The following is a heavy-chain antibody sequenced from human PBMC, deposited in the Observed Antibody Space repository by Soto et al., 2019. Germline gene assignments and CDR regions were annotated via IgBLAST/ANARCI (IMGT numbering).Heavy chain of an antibody. J-gene: IGHJ4*02. CDR1: GYSFTRHH. D-gene: IGHD2-8*01. V-gene: IGHV1-46*03. CDR2: INPNGGST. CDR3: ARERDDTNGFYYFGY. Sequence: QVQLVQSGAEVRKPGASVNVSCKASGYSFTRHHMHWVRQAPGQGLEWMGIINPNGGSTSYAQKFQGRRTMTRDTSTSTVYMELSSLRSEDTALYYCARERDDTNGFYYFGYWGQGTLVTVSS.